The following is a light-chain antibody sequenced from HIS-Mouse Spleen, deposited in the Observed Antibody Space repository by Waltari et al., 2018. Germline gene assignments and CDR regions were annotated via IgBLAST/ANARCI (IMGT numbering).Light chain of an antibody. V-gene: IGKV1-8*01. J-gene: IGKJ2*01. Sequence: AIRMTQSPSSFSASTGDRVTITCRASQGISSYLAWYQQKPGKAPKILIYAASTLQSGVPSRFSGSGSGTDFTLTISCLQSEDFATYYCQQYYSYPPGTFGQGTKLEIK. CDR1: QGISSY. CDR2: AAS. CDR3: QQYYSYPPGT.